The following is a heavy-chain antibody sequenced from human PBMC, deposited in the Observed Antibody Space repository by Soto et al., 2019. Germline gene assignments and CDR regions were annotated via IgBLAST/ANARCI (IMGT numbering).Heavy chain of an antibody. CDR1: GDSVSSNSAA. D-gene: IGHD5-12*01. J-gene: IGHJ6*02. V-gene: IGHV6-1*01. Sequence: PSQTLSLTCAISGDSVSSNSAAWNWIRQSPSRGLERLGRTYYGSKWYNDYAVSVKSRITINPDTSKNQFSLQLNSVTPEDTVVYYCARDGATIGDYYYYGMDVWGQGTTVTVSS. CDR3: ARDGATIGDYYYYGMDV. CDR2: TYYGSKWYN.